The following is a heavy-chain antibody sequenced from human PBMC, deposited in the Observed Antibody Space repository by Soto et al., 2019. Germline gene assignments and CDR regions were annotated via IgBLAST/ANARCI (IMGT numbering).Heavy chain of an antibody. CDR2: ISNSGGTT. D-gene: IGHD5-18*01. CDR1: VFNFSNFA. Sequence: GALRLSCAAPVFNFSNFAMSWVRQAPGKGLEWVSGISNSGGTTYYADSVKGRFTISRDNSKNTLHLHMSGLTTEDTAVYYCAKLTWIQLWSRNCVLDYWGHGPLVTV. J-gene: IGHJ4*01. V-gene: IGHV3-23*01. CDR3: AKLTWIQLWSRNCVLDY.